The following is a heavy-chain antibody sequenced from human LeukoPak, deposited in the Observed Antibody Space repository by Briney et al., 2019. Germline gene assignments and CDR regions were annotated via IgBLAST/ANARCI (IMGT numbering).Heavy chain of an antibody. Sequence: SVNVSCTASGGTFSSYAISWVRQAPGQGLEWMGGIIPIFGTANYAQKFQGRVTITADESTSTAYMELSSLRSEDTAVYYCARDHCSSTSCYWFDYWGQGTLVTVSS. J-gene: IGHJ4*02. CDR1: GGTFSSYA. CDR3: ARDHCSSTSCYWFDY. CDR2: IIPIFGTA. D-gene: IGHD2-2*01. V-gene: IGHV1-69*01.